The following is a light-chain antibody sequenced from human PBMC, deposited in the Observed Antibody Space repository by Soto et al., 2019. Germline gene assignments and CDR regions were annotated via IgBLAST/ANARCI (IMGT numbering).Light chain of an antibody. Sequence: QSVLTQPPSVSGAPGQRVTISCSGSSSDIGAGFDVHWYQHLPGTAPKLLIYGNTNRPSGVPGRFSGSKSGTSASLVISGLQAEDEADYYCSSYVGRNLLLFGAGTKLTVL. CDR3: SSYVGRNLLL. CDR1: SSDIGAGFD. CDR2: GNT. V-gene: IGLV1-40*01. J-gene: IGLJ1*01.